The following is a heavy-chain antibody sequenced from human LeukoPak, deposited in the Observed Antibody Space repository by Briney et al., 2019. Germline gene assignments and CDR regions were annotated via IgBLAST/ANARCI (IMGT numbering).Heavy chain of an antibody. D-gene: IGHD3-10*01. CDR3: ARDQITMVREAKGFDY. Sequence: SETLSLTCTVSGGSISSSSYYWGWIRQPPGKGLEWIGSIYYSGSTYYNPSLKSRVTISVDTSKNQFSLKLSSVTAADTAVYYCARDQITMVREAKGFDYWGQRTLVTVSS. J-gene: IGHJ4*02. CDR1: GGSISSSSYY. V-gene: IGHV4-39*07. CDR2: IYYSGST.